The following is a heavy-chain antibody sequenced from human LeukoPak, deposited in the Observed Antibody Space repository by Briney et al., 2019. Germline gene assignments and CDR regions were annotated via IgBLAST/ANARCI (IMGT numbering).Heavy chain of an antibody. CDR1: GFTFSSYW. D-gene: IGHD5-12*01. CDR3: ARGLRGYSGYDFTFLDY. V-gene: IGHV3-74*01. CDR2: INSDGSST. J-gene: IGHJ4*02. Sequence: GGSLRLSCAASGFTFSSYWMHWVRQAPGEGLVWVSRINSDGSSTSYADSVKGRFTISRDNAKNTLYLQMNSLRAEDTAVYYCARGLRGYSGYDFTFLDYWGQGTLVTVSS.